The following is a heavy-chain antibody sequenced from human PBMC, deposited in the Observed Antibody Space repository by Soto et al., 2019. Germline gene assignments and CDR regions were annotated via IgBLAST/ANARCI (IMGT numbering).Heavy chain of an antibody. CDR1: GYTFISCG. CDR2: INAGNGNT. Sequence: QVQLVQSGAEERKPGASVKVSCKASGYTFISCGIHWVRQAPGQRPEWMGWINAGNGNTKYSQKSQGRVTITRDTSASTVYMELSSLRSEDTAVYYCATGVPPTAYGGMDVWGQGTTVTVSS. V-gene: IGHV1-3*05. D-gene: IGHD3-16*01. J-gene: IGHJ6*02. CDR3: ATGVPPTAYGGMDV.